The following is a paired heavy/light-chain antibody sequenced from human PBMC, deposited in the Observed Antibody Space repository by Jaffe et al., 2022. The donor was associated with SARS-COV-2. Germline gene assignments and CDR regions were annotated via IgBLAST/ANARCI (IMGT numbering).Heavy chain of an antibody. CDR3: ARHPYCSSTTCYYYYGIDV. Sequence: EVQLVQSGAEVKKPGESLTISCQGSGYSFTDYWIGWVRQMPGKGLEWMGIVYPGDSETRYRPSFQGQVTISADKSISTAYLHWNSLKASDTAMYYCARHPYCSSTTCYYYYGIDVWGQGTTVTVSS. CDR2: VYPGDSET. J-gene: IGHJ6*02. V-gene: IGHV5-51*01. D-gene: IGHD2-2*01. CDR1: GYSFTDYW.
Light chain of an antibody. CDR1: SLRRYS. J-gene: IGLJ2*01. Sequence: SSELTQDPAVSVALGQTVRITCQGDSLRRYSASWYQQKPGQAPVRVIYAKNNRPSGIPDRFSGSSSENTASLTITGAQAEDEADYYCNSRDSSGNHLVFGGGTKLTVL. CDR2: AKN. V-gene: IGLV3-19*01. CDR3: NSRDSSGNHLV.